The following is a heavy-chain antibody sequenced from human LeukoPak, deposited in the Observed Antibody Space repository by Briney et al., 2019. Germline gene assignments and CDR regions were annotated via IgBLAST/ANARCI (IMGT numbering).Heavy chain of an antibody. CDR3: ARRVPFGNDYDSSGYYRYYMDV. CDR2: IQYDGSNK. CDR1: GFTFSSYG. J-gene: IGHJ6*03. D-gene: IGHD3-22*01. V-gene: IGHV3-30*12. Sequence: PGGSLRLSCAAFGFTFSSYGMHWVRQAPGRGLEWMAFIQYDGSNKFYADSVKGRFTISRDNAKSSLYLQMNSLRGEDTALYYCARRVPFGNDYDSSGYYRYYMDVWGNGTTVTVSS.